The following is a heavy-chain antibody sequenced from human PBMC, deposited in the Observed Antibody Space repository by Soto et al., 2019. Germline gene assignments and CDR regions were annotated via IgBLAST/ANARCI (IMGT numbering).Heavy chain of an antibody. CDR1: GFTFSNYG. D-gene: IGHD1-1*01. CDR3: DLDEDGDW. Sequence: QVQLVESGGGVVQPGRSLRLSCAASGFTFSNYGVNWVRQAPGKGLEWVAVISNDGSTQFYADSVKGRFTISRDNSKNTLSRQMNSLRPKDTAVYYCDLDEDGDWWGQGTLVTVSS. J-gene: IGHJ4*02. CDR2: ISNDGSTQ. V-gene: IGHV3-30*03.